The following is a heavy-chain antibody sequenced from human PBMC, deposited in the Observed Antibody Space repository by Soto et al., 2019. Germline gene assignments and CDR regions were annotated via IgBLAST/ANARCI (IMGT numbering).Heavy chain of an antibody. CDR3: ARVASRDARDCFDP. CDR1: GYTFTGYF. J-gene: IGHJ5*02. CDR2: INPNTGGT. V-gene: IGHV1-2*02. D-gene: IGHD3-10*01. Sequence: ASVKVSCKASGYTFTGYFIHWVREAPGQGLEYMGWINPNTGGTDYAQKFQDRVTMTRDTSISTVFMEIKRLTSDDTAVYYCARVASRDARDCFDPWGQGTLVTVSS.